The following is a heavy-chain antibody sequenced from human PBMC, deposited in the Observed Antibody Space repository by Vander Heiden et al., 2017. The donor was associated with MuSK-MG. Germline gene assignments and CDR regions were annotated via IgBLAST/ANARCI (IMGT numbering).Heavy chain of an antibody. J-gene: IGHJ5*02. CDR3: ARSIKLAGCLTS. Sequence: EVRLVVSGGGLLQPGRSLRLSCAASGFSVSGSYMIGFRQAPGAGLEWVSVMYTDGKTFYADSVKDRFTISRDSSKNTLFLQMDTLRAEDTAVYYCARSIKLAGCLTSWGKGILVNVSS. CDR2: MYTDGKT. D-gene: IGHD6-19*01. CDR1: GFSVSGSY. V-gene: IGHV3-53*01.